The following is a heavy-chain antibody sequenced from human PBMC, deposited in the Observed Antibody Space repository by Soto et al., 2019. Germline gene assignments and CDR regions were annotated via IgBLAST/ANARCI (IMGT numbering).Heavy chain of an antibody. V-gene: IGHV4-59*01. D-gene: IGHD4-17*01. Sequence: QVQLQESGPGLVKPSETLSLTCTVSGGSISSYYWSWIRQPPGKGLEWIGYIYYSGSTNYNPSLKSRVTISVDTSKNQFSLKLSSVTTADTAVYYCARDLGTTVGPFGYWGQGTLVTVSS. CDR3: ARDLGTTVGPFGY. CDR2: IYYSGST. CDR1: GGSISSYY. J-gene: IGHJ4*02.